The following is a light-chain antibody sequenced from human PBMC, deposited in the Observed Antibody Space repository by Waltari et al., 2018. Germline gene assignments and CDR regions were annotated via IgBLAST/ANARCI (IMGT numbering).Light chain of an antibody. J-gene: IGKJ2*01. CDR2: AAS. CDR3: QQSYSTPGT. V-gene: IGKV1-39*01. CDR1: QSISSY. Sequence: DIQMTQSPSYLSASVGDRVTITCRASQSISSYLHWYQQKPGKAPKLLIYAASSLQSGVPSRFSGSGSGTDFTLTISSLQPEDFATYYCQQSYSTPGTFGQGTKLEIK.